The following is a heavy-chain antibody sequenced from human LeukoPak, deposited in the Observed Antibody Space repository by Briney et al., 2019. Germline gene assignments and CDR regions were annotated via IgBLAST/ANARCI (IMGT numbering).Heavy chain of an antibody. CDR1: GYTFTSYA. Sequence: ASVKVSCKASGYTFTSYATHWVRQAPGQRLEWMGWINAGNGNTKYSQKFQGRVTITRNTSASTAYMELSSLRSEDTAVYYCARDLGSLRYFDWLLYGNWFDPWGQGTLVTVSS. CDR3: ARDLGSLRYFDWLLYGNWFDP. V-gene: IGHV1-3*01. J-gene: IGHJ5*02. CDR2: INAGNGNT. D-gene: IGHD3-9*01.